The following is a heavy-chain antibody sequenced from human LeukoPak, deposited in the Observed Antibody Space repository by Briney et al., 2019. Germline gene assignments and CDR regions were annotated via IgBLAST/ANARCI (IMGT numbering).Heavy chain of an antibody. CDR3: ATDMIGGGMDV. Sequence: SETLSLTCTVSGGSISSYYWSWIRQPAGKGLEWIGYIYYSGSTNYNPSLKSRVTISVDTSKNQFSLKLSSVTAADTAAYYCATDMIGGGMDVWGQGTTVTVSS. J-gene: IGHJ6*02. D-gene: IGHD3-22*01. CDR1: GGSISSYY. CDR2: IYYSGST. V-gene: IGHV4-59*12.